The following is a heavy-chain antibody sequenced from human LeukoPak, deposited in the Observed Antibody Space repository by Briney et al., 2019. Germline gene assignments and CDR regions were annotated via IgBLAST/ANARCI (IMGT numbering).Heavy chain of an antibody. Sequence: ASVKVSCKASGYTFTGYYMHWVRQAPGQGLEWMGWINPNSGGTNYAQKFQGRVTMTRDTSISTAYMELSRLRSDDTAVYYCARDFPPGDIVVVPAATRDYWGQGTLVTVSS. CDR3: ARDFPPGDIVVVPAATRDY. D-gene: IGHD2-2*01. V-gene: IGHV1-2*02. J-gene: IGHJ4*02. CDR1: GYTFTGYY. CDR2: INPNSGGT.